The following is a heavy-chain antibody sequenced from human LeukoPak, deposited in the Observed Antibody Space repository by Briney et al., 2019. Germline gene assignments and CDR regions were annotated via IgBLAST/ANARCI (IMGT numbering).Heavy chain of an antibody. CDR3: ARSLYDYVFRRWGFDP. V-gene: IGHV4-59*01. CDR1: GGSISSYY. CDR2: IYYSGST. D-gene: IGHD3-16*01. Sequence: LSETLSLTCTVSGGSISSYYWSWIRQPPGKGLEWIGYIYYSGSTNYNPSLKSRVTISVDTSKNQFSLKLSSVTAADTAVYYCARSLYDYVFRRWGFDPWGQGTLVTVSS. J-gene: IGHJ5*02.